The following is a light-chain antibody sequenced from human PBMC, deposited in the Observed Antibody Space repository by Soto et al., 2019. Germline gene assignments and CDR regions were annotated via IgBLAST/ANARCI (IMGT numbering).Light chain of an antibody. J-gene: IGLJ2*01. V-gene: IGLV2-23*01. CDR2: EDT. Sequence: QSALTQPASVSGSPGQSITISCTGTSSDVGSYNLVSWYQQHPGKAPKLMIYEDTKRPSGVSSRFSGSMSGNTASLTVSGLAAEDEADYYSSSHAGSTTYVVFGGGTKLAVL. CDR3: SSHAGSTTYVV. CDR1: SSDVGSYNL.